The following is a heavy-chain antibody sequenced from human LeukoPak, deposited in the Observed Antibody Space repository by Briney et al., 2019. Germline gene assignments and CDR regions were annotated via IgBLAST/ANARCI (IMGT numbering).Heavy chain of an antibody. CDR2: IYYSGST. D-gene: IGHD6-19*01. J-gene: IGHJ3*02. CDR3: ASGWRSDAFDI. Sequence: PSETLSLACTVSGGSISSYYWSWIRQPPGKGLEWIGYIYYSGSTNYNPSLKSRVTISVDTSKNQFSLKLSSVTAADTAVYYCASGWRSDAFDIWGQGTMVTVSS. CDR1: GGSISSYY. V-gene: IGHV4-59*08.